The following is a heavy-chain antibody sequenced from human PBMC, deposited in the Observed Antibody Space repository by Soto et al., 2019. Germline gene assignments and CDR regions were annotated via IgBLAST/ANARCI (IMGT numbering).Heavy chain of an antibody. V-gene: IGHV1-2*02. J-gene: IGHJ6*02. CDR2: INPNSGGT. Sequence: ASVKVSCKASGYTFTGYYMHWVRQAPGQGLEWMGWINPNSGGTNYAQKFQGRVTMTRDTSISTAYMELSRLSYDDTAVYYCASLLGYDSSGYSGAGMHVWGQGTTLTVYS. D-gene: IGHD3-22*01. CDR3: ASLLGYDSSGYSGAGMHV. CDR1: GYTFTGYY.